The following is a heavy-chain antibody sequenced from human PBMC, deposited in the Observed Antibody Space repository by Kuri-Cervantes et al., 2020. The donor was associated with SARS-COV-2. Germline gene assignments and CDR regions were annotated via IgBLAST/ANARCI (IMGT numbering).Heavy chain of an antibody. Sequence: ASVKVSCKVSGYTLTELSMHWVRQAPGKGLEWMGGFDPEDGETIYAQKFQGRVTMTEDTSTDTAYMELSSLRSEDTAVYYCARSYYDFWSGYENAYNWFDPWGQGTLVTVSS. CDR3: ARSYYDFWSGYENAYNWFDP. CDR1: GYTLTELS. CDR2: FDPEDGET. V-gene: IGHV1-24*01. D-gene: IGHD3-3*01. J-gene: IGHJ5*02.